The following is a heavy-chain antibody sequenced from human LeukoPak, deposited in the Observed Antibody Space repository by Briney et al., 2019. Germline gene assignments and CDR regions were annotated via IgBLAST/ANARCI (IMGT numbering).Heavy chain of an antibody. CDR3: AKARSTVTTFPYFDY. Sequence: GGSLRLSCAASGFTFSSYALSWVRQAPGKGLEWVSSISISGGTFYANSVKGRFTISRDNSKNTLSLQMNSLRAEDTAVYYCAKARSTVTTFPYFDYWGQGTLVTVSS. V-gene: IGHV3-23*01. J-gene: IGHJ4*02. CDR1: GFTFSSYA. CDR2: ISISGGT. D-gene: IGHD4-17*01.